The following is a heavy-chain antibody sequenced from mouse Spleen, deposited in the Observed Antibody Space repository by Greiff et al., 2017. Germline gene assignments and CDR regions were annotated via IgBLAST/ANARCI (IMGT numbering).Heavy chain of an antibody. D-gene: IGHD2-14*01. Sequence: ESGAELVKPGASVKLSCKASGYTFTSYWMHWVKQRPGQGLEWIGEINPSNGRTNYNEKFKSKATLTVDKSSSTAYMQLSSLTSEDSAVYYCAGYDAYWGQGTLVTVSA. J-gene: IGHJ3*01. CDR3: AGYDAY. CDR2: INPSNGRT. CDR1: GYTFTSYW. V-gene: IGHV1S81*02.